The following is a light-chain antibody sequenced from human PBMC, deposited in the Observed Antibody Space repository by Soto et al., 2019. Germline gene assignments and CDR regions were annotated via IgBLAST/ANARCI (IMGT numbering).Light chain of an antibody. CDR3: QQYRRSPRT. V-gene: IGKV3-20*01. CDR2: GAS. Sequence: EIVLTQSPGTLSLSPGERATLSCRASQSVSSSYLAWYQKKPGQAPRLIIYGASSRATGIPDRFSGSGSGTEFALANNRLEADDFAVYFCQQYRRSPRTFGQGTKVEIK. CDR1: QSVSSSY. J-gene: IGKJ1*01.